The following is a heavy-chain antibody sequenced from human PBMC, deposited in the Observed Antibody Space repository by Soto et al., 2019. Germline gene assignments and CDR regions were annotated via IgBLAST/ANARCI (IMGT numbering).Heavy chain of an antibody. CDR2: TYYRSKWYN. J-gene: IGHJ3*02. D-gene: IGHD2-2*01. V-gene: IGHV6-1*01. CDR3: ARGDCSSTSCYVDAFDI. CDR1: GDSVSSNSAA. Sequence: SQTLSLTCAISGDSVSSNSAAWNWIRQSPSRGLEWLGRTYYRSKWYNDYAVSVKSRITINPDTSKNQFSLQLNSVTPEDTAVYYCARGDCSSTSCYVDAFDIWGQGTMVTVSS.